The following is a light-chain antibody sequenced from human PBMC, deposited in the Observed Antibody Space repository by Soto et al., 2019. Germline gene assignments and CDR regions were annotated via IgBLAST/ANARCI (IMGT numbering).Light chain of an antibody. J-gene: IGKJ2*01. CDR2: GAS. Sequence: EIVMTQSPATLSVSPGERATLSCRASQSVSSNLAWSQQKPGQAPRLLIYGASTRATGIPARLSGSGSGTEFTLPISSLQSEDFAVYYCHQYNNWPPMYTFGQGTKLEIK. CDR3: HQYNNWPPMYT. CDR1: QSVSSN. V-gene: IGKV3-15*01.